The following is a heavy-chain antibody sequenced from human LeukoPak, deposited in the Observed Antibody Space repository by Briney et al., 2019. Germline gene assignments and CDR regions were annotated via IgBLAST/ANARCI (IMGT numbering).Heavy chain of an antibody. V-gene: IGHV4-59*01. CDR2: ISHAGST. Sequence: SETLSLTRAVSVDSHTNYYSRGVPDPPGKGLEWIGYISHAGSTNNNPSLERRVILSAATSRNQFSLRLTSMTAGATAVYYCARFHSAADDPESWGQGTLVTVSS. CDR1: VDSHTNYY. J-gene: IGHJ5*02. CDR3: ARFHSAADDPES.